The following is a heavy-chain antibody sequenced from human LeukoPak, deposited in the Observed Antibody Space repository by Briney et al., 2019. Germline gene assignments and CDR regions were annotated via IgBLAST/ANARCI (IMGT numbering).Heavy chain of an antibody. CDR1: GGSFSGYY. V-gene: IGHV3-21*01. D-gene: IGHD3-22*01. Sequence: ETLSLTCAVYGGSFSGYYWSWIRQPPGKGLEWVSSISSSSSYIYYADSVKGRFTISRDNAKNSLYLQMNSLRAEDTAVYYCARLHATYYYDSSGYYFDYWGQGTLVTVSS. CDR2: ISSSSSYI. J-gene: IGHJ4*02. CDR3: ARLHATYYYDSSGYYFDY.